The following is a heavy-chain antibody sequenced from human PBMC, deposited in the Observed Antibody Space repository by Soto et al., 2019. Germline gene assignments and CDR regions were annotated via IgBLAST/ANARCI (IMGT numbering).Heavy chain of an antibody. Sequence: SQTLSLTCAISGDSVSSNSAAWNWIRQSPSRGLEWLGRTYYRSKWYNDYEVSVKSRITINPDTSKNQFSLQLNSVTPEDTAVYYCARDRFGRWLPLSWFDPWGQGTLVTVSS. CDR3: ARDRFGRWLPLSWFDP. CDR2: TYYRSKWYN. J-gene: IGHJ5*02. D-gene: IGHD3-10*01. CDR1: GDSVSSNSAA. V-gene: IGHV6-1*01.